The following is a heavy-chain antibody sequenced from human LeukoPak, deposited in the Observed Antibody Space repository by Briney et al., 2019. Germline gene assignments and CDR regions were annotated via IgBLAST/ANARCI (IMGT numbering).Heavy chain of an antibody. D-gene: IGHD3-10*01. CDR1: GFTFSSHG. J-gene: IGHJ4*02. V-gene: IGHV3-23*01. CDR2: ISASGTIT. CDR3: ARDELYGSGSYSPLPFDY. Sequence: AGGSLRLSCAASGFTFSSHGLTWVRQAPGKGLEWVSVISASGTITYYADSVKGRFTISRDNFENTLYLQMNSLRAEDTAVYYCARDELYGSGSYSPLPFDYWGQGTLVTVSS.